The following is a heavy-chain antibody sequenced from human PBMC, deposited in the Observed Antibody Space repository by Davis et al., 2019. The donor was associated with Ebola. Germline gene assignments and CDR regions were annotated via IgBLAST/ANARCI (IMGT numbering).Heavy chain of an antibody. CDR2: INWNGGST. D-gene: IGHD1-7*01. J-gene: IGHJ2*01. Sequence: GESLKISCAASEFTFSSYTMGWVRQAPGKGLEWVSGINWNGGSTHYADSVKGRFTISRNNAKNSLYLQLNSLRAEDTAFYHCVRDGGVRWNFVQYFDLWGRGTVVTVSS. CDR3: VRDGGVRWNFVQYFDL. CDR1: EFTFSSYT. V-gene: IGHV3-20*01.